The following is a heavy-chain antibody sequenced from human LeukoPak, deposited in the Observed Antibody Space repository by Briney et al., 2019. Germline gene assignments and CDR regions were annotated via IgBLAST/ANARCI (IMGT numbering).Heavy chain of an antibody. CDR2: IYSGGTT. J-gene: IGHJ4*02. CDR3: ARVDTVMAYYFDL. D-gene: IGHD5-18*01. CDR1: GFTFTTYA. Sequence: GGSLRLSCVASGFTFTTYAMTWVRQAPGKGLEWVSTIYSGGTTYYADSVMGRFTISRHNSRNTLYLQMNSLRAEDTAVYYCARVDTVMAYYFDLWGQGTLVTVSS. V-gene: IGHV3-53*04.